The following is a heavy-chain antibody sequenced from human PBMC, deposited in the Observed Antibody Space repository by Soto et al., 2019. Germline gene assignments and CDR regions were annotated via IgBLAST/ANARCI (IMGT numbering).Heavy chain of an antibody. V-gene: IGHV1-69*01. Sequence: QGQLVQSGAEVKKPGSSVKVSCEASGGSFRTYAINWVRQAPGQGLEWMGGIIPMLAALSYAQKFQGRLTITADESTTTIYIEMSSLTSEATAVHYCARVGTPPPPVIWFFDLWGIGTLVTVSS. J-gene: IGHJ2*01. D-gene: IGHD2-15*01. CDR1: GGSFRTYA. CDR2: IIPMLAAL. CDR3: ARVGTPPPPVIWFFDL.